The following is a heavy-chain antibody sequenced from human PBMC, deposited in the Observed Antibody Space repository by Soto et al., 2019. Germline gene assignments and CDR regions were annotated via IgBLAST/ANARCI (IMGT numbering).Heavy chain of an antibody. V-gene: IGHV4-4*02. CDR2: IYHSGST. J-gene: IGHJ6*02. D-gene: IGHD2-21*02. Sequence: SETLSLTCAVSGGSISSSNWWSWVRQPPGKGLEWIGEIYHSGSTNYNPSLKSRVTILVDKSKNQFSLKLSSVTAADTAVYYCARVDVVVTANPTDYGMDVWGQGTTVTVSS. CDR3: ARVDVVVTANPTDYGMDV. CDR1: GGSISSSNW.